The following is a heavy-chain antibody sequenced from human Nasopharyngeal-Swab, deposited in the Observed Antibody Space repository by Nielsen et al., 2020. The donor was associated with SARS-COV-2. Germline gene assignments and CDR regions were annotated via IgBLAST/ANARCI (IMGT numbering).Heavy chain of an antibody. CDR1: GGSVSSSNW. Sequence: SETLSLTCAVSGGSVSSSNWWSWVRQPPRKGLEWIGEIYHSGSTNYNPSLKSRVTISVDTSKNQFSLKLSSVTAADTAVYYCARDQGSYYYDSSGYYDYWGQGTLVTVSS. J-gene: IGHJ4*02. CDR2: IYHSGST. CDR3: ARDQGSYYYDSSGYYDY. D-gene: IGHD3-22*01. V-gene: IGHV4-4*02.